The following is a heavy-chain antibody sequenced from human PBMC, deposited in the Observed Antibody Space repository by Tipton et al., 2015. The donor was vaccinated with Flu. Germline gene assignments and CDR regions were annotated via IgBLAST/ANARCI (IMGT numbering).Heavy chain of an antibody. D-gene: IGHD3-22*01. CDR1: GGSISSYY. CDR3: ARLYYYDSSGYYYGGWFDP. V-gene: IGHV4-59*01. J-gene: IGHJ5*02. Sequence: TLSLTCTVSGGSISSYYWSWIRQPPGKGLEWIGYIYYSGSTNYNPSLKSRVTISVDTFKNQFSLKLSSVTAADTAVYYCARLYYYDSSGYYYGGWFDPWGQGTLVTVSS. CDR2: IYYSGST.